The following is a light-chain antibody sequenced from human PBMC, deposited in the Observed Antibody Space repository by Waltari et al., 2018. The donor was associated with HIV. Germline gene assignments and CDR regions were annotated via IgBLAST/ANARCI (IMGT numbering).Light chain of an antibody. CDR1: SSDIGGHNY. J-gene: IGLJ3*02. CDR2: DVI. Sequence: QSALTQPASAAGSPGQSITISCTGTSSDIGGHNYVSWYQQHPGKPPKVLIYDVINRRSGISTRCSGSKSSSTASRTISRPQADDWGGYNCASYTARSIPWVIGGGTKLT. CDR3: ASYTARSIPWV. V-gene: IGLV2-14*03.